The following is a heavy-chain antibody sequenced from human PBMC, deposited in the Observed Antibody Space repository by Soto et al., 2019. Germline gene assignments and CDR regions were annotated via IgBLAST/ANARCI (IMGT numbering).Heavy chain of an antibody. CDR1: GFTFSSYW. CDR3: ARGDGDRNYGNGYIGRH. CDR2: IKSDGSGT. D-gene: IGHD5-18*01. J-gene: IGHJ4*02. V-gene: IGHV3-74*01. Sequence: EVQLVESGGGLVQPGESLTLSCAASGFTFSSYWMHWVRQAPGKGLVWVSRIKSDGSGTYYADSVKGRLTISRDNAKNTLDLQMNSLRGEDTAVYFCARGDGDRNYGNGYIGRHWGPGTLVTVSS.